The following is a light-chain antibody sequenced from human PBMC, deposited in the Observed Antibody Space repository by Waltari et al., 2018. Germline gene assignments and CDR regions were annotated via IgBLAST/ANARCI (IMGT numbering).Light chain of an antibody. CDR2: EDD. V-gene: IGLV3-1*01. CDR1: KLGDKY. Sequence: SYELAQPPSVSVSPGQTASITCSGDKLGDKYVAWYQQRPGQSPVLVLYEDDRRPSGIPERFSGSNSGNTATLTISGTQAMDEDDYYCQAWDNSAVSTIIFGGGTTLTAL. J-gene: IGLJ2*01. CDR3: QAWDNSAVSTII.